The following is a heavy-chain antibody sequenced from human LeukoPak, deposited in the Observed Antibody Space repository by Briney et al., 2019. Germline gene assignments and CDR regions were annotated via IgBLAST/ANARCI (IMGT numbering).Heavy chain of an antibody. D-gene: IGHD6-13*01. CDR1: GFTFSSYS. CDR2: ISSSSSYI. V-gene: IGHV3-21*01. Sequence: GGSLRLSCAASGFTFSSYSMNWVRQAPGKGLEWVSSISSSSSYIHYAASVKGRFTISRDNAKNSLYLQMNSLRAEDTAVLYCARSIAAFGIDAFGIWGQGTMVTVSS. J-gene: IGHJ3*02. CDR3: ARSIAAFGIDAFGI.